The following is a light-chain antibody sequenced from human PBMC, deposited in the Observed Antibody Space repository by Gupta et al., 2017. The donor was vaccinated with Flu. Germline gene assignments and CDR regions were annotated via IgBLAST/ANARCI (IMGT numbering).Light chain of an antibody. CDR1: SSDVGGYNY. CDR2: EVI. CDR3: SSYTSSNSLE. J-gene: IGLJ3*02. V-gene: IGLV2-14*01. Sequence: QSALTQPASVSGSPGQSITISCTGTSSDVGGYNYVSWYHHHPGKAPKLMIYEVINRPSGFSNRFSGSKSGNTASLTISGLQAEDEADYYCSSYTSSNSLEFGGGTKLTVL.